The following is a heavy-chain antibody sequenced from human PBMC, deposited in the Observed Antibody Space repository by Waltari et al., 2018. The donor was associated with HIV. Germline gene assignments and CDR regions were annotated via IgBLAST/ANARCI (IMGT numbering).Heavy chain of an antibody. V-gene: IGHV4-38-2*02. D-gene: IGHD3-22*01. Sequence: QVQLQESGPGLVKPSETLSLTCTVSGYSISSGYFWGWIRQPPGKGLEWIGSVSHGGGTSYNPAPKSRVTISVDTSKNHFSLRLSSVTAADTAVYYCARIYDNTGYNFLDYWGQGTLVTVSS. CDR3: ARIYDNTGYNFLDY. J-gene: IGHJ4*02. CDR2: VSHGGGT. CDR1: GYSISSGYF.